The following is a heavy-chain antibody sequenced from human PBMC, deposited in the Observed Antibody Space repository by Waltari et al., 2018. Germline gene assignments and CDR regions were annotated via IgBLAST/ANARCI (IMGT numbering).Heavy chain of an antibody. CDR3: AKEGNVVVVPAAIVDY. Sequence: QVHLVESGGGVVQPGGSLRLSCAASGFTFTSYGIHWVRQAPGRGVEWVAFISFDGSNRYYADSVKGRFTISRDNNENTLYLQMSSLRAEDTAVYYCAKEGNVVVVPAAIVDYWGQGTLVTVSS. CDR2: ISFDGSNR. D-gene: IGHD2-2*01. J-gene: IGHJ4*02. CDR1: GFTFTSYG. V-gene: IGHV3-30*02.